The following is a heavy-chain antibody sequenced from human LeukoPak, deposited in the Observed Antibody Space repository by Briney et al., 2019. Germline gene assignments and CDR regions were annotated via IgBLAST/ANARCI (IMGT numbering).Heavy chain of an antibody. CDR2: IYSDDST. CDR3: AIQRGYSYGYFQH. D-gene: IGHD5-18*01. CDR1: GFTVSSNY. J-gene: IGHJ1*01. V-gene: IGHV3-53*01. Sequence: GGSLRLSCAASGFTVSSNYMSWVRQAPGKGLEWVSLIYSDDSTYYADSVKGRFTISRDNSKNALYLQMNSLRAEDTAVYYCAIQRGYSYGYFQHWGQGTLVTVSS.